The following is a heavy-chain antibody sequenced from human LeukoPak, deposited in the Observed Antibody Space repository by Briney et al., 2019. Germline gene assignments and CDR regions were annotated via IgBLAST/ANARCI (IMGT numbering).Heavy chain of an antibody. V-gene: IGHV3-53*04. CDR2: IYSGGTT. CDR3: ARVDTVMAYYFDL. Sequence: GGALRLSCAASGFTVSTNCMTWVRQAPGKGLEWVSTIYSGGTTYYADSVMGRFTISRHNSRNTLYLQMNSLRAEDTAVYYCARVDTVMAYYFDLWGQGTLVTVSS. D-gene: IGHD5-18*01. J-gene: IGHJ4*02. CDR1: GFTVSTNC.